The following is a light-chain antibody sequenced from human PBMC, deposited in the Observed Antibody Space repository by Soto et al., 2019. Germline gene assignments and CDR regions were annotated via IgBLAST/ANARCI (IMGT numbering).Light chain of an antibody. CDR2: GVS. J-gene: IGKJ1*01. CDR3: QQYGSSPWT. CDR1: QSVSSK. Sequence: EIVMTQSPATLSVSPGERATLSCRASQSVSSKLAWFQQKPGQAPSLLIYGVSTRATGVPVRFSGSGSGTEFTLTISRLEPEDFAVYYCQQYGSSPWTFGQGTKVDIK. V-gene: IGKV3-15*01.